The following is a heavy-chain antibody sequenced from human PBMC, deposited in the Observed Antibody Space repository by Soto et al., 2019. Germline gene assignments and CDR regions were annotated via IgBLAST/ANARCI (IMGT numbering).Heavy chain of an antibody. CDR1: GFTFSSYA. V-gene: IGHV3-23*01. Sequence: EVQLLESGGGLVQPGGSLRLSCAASGFTFSSYALSWVRQAPGKGLEWVSAITISGDGAYYADSVKGRFTISRDNSENTLYLQMNSLRADDTALYYCAREYASWSPHYDYWGHGTLVTVSS. CDR2: ITISGDGA. J-gene: IGHJ4*01. CDR3: AREYASWSPHYDY. D-gene: IGHD3-10*01.